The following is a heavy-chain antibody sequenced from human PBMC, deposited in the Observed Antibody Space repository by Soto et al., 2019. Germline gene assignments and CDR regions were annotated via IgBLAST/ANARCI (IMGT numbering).Heavy chain of an antibody. D-gene: IGHD3-10*01. CDR1: GGTFSSYA. V-gene: IGHV1-69*01. Sequence: QVQLVQSGAEVKKPGSSVKVSCKASGGTFSSYAISWVRQAPGQGLEWMGGIIPIFGTANYAQKFQGRVTITADESTSTAYMELSSLRSEDTAVYYCASITMVRGVIIDVGWFDPWGQGTLVTVSS. CDR2: IIPIFGTA. CDR3: ASITMVRGVIIDVGWFDP. J-gene: IGHJ5*02.